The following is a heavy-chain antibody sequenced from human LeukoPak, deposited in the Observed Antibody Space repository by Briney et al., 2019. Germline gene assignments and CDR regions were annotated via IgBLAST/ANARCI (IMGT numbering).Heavy chain of an antibody. CDR2: IYYSGST. CDR1: GGSISSGGYY. CDR3: ERDYDSSGYYLLY. Sequence: PSETLSLTCTVSGGSISSGGYYWSWIRQHPGKGLEWIGYIYYSGSTYSNPSLKSRVTISVDTPKNQFSLKLSSATAADTAVYYCERDYDSSGYYLLYWGQGTLVTVSS. V-gene: IGHV4-31*03. J-gene: IGHJ4*02. D-gene: IGHD3-22*01.